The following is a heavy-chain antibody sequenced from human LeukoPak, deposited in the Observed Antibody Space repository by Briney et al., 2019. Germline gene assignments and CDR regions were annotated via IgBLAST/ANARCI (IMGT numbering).Heavy chain of an antibody. D-gene: IGHD5-12*01. Sequence: PSETLSLTCTVSGGSISSYYWSWIRQPPGKGLEWIGYIYYSGSTNYNPSLKSRVTISVDTSKNQFSLKLSSVTAADTAVYYCARALSRGYSGYDHYYYGMDVWGQGTTVTVSS. J-gene: IGHJ6*02. CDR3: ARALSRGYSGYDHYYYGMDV. V-gene: IGHV4-59*01. CDR1: GGSISSYY. CDR2: IYYSGST.